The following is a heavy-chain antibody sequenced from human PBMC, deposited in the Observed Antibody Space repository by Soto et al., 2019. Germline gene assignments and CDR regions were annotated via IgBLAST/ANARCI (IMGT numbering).Heavy chain of an antibody. CDR1: GGSISSSNW. Sequence: SETLSLTCAVSGGSISSSNWWSWVRQPPGKGLEWIGEIYHSGSTNYNPSLKSRVTISVDKSKNQFSLKLSSVTAAATAVYYCARAGGIFGVVTGDYCYYYGMDVWGQGTTVTVSS. CDR3: ARAGGIFGVVTGDYCYYYGMDV. CDR2: IYHSGST. V-gene: IGHV4-4*02. D-gene: IGHD3-3*01. J-gene: IGHJ6*02.